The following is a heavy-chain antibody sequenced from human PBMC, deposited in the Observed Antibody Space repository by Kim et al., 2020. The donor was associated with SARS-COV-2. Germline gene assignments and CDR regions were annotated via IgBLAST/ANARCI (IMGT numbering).Heavy chain of an antibody. CDR3: ARLTYSSSWYTGFDY. V-gene: IGHV4-39*01. J-gene: IGHJ4*02. Sequence: NPPLKSRVTISVDTSKNQFSRKLSSVTAADTAVYYCARLTYSSSWYTGFDYWGQGTLVTVSS. D-gene: IGHD6-13*01.